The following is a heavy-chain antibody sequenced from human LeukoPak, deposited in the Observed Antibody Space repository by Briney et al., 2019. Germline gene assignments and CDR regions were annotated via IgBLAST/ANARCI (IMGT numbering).Heavy chain of an antibody. Sequence: PSETLSLTCTVSGGSISSSSYYWGWIRQPPGKGLEWIGSIYYSGSTYYNPSLKSRVTISVDTSKNQFSLKLSSVTAADTAVYYCARVSVKVDFWSGDNWFDPWGQGTLVTVYS. CDR2: IYYSGST. CDR3: ARVSVKVDFWSGDNWFDP. J-gene: IGHJ5*02. D-gene: IGHD3-3*01. V-gene: IGHV4-39*07. CDR1: GGSISSSSYY.